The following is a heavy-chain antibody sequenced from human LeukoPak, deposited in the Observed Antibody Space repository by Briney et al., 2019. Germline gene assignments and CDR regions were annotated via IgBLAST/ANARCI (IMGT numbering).Heavy chain of an antibody. CDR3: ARGRYSSSWYYGMDYFDY. CDR1: GGSFSGYY. D-gene: IGHD6-13*01. V-gene: IGHV4-34*01. CDR2: INHSGST. Sequence: SETLSLTCAAYGGSFSGYYWSWIRQPPGKGLEWIGEINHSGSTNYNPSLKSRVTISVDTSKNQFSLKLSSVTAADTAVYYCARGRYSSSWYYGMDYFDYWGQGTLVTVSS. J-gene: IGHJ4*02.